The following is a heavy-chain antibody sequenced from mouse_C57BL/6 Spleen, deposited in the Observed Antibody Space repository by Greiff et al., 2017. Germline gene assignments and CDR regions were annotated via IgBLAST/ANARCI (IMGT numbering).Heavy chain of an antibody. CDR1: GYTFTSYW. CDR3: ARGEAYYYGSTLYAMDY. CDR2: IDPSDSYP. J-gene: IGHJ4*01. D-gene: IGHD1-1*01. Sequence: VQLQQPGAELVKPGASVKLSCKASGYTFTSYWMQWVKQRPGQGLEWIGEIDPSDSYPNYNQKFKGKATLTVDTSSSTAYMQLSSLTSEDSAVYYCARGEAYYYGSTLYAMDYWGQGTSVTVSS. V-gene: IGHV1-50*01.